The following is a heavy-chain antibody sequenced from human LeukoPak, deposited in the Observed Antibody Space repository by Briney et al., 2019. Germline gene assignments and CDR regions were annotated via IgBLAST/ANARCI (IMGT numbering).Heavy chain of an antibody. D-gene: IGHD3-3*01. CDR1: GGSISSGTYY. CDR2: IHYTGKT. V-gene: IGHV4-61*01. CDR3: ATVAPLRYLEEVKSYYHAMDV. J-gene: IGHJ6*02. Sequence: SETLSLTCTVSGGSISSGTYYWSWIRQPPGKGLEWIGYIHYTGKTNYNPSLKSRFTIPVDMAINQFSLKASSVTAADTAVYFCATVAPLRYLEEVKSYYHAMDVWGQGTTVTVSS.